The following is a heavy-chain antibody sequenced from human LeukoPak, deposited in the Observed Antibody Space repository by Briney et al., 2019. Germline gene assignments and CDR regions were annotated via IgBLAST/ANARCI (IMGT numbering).Heavy chain of an antibody. D-gene: IGHD3-22*01. CDR3: AKDLIGRYYDSSGQPFDAFDI. CDR2: ISGSGGST. V-gene: IGHV3-23*01. J-gene: IGHJ3*02. CDR1: GFTFSSYG. Sequence: GGSLRLSCAASGFTFSSYGMSWVRQAPGKGLEWVSAISGSGGSTYYADSVKGRFTISRDNSKNTLYLQMNSLRAEDTAVYYCAKDLIGRYYDSSGQPFDAFDIWGQGTMVTVSS.